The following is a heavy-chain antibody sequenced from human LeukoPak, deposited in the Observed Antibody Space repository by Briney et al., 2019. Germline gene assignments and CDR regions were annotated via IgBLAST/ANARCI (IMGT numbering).Heavy chain of an antibody. CDR3: ARGVSSTSCYTD. CDR1: GYTFTSYG. J-gene: IGHJ4*02. Sequence: GASVKVSCKASGYTFTSYGISWVRQAPGQGLEWMGWINPNSGGTNYAQKFQGRVTTTRDTSISTAYMELSRLRSDDTAVYYCARGVSSTSCYTDWGQGTLVTVSS. D-gene: IGHD2-2*02. V-gene: IGHV1-2*02. CDR2: INPNSGGT.